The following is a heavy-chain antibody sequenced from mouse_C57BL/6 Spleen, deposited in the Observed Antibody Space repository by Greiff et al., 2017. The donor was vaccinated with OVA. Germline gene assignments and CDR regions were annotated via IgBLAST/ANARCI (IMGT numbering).Heavy chain of an antibody. D-gene: IGHD4-1*01. Sequence: LVESGPELVKPGASVKISCKASGYAFSSSWMNWVKQRPGKGLGWIGRLYPGDGDTNYNGKFKGKATLTADKSSSTAYMQLSSLTSEDSAVYFCARKTGRGYFDVWGTGTTVTVSS. J-gene: IGHJ1*03. CDR3: ARKTGRGYFDV. V-gene: IGHV1-82*01. CDR1: GYAFSSSW. CDR2: LYPGDGDT.